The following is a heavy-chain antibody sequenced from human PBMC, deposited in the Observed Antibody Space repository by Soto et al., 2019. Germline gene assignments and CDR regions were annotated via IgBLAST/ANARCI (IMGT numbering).Heavy chain of an antibody. Sequence: VQLVESGGGLVKPGGSLRLSCVASGFTFSDYYMTWIRQAPGKGPEWISYINGGGDVIAYADSVKGRFTISSDNARRSVYLQMNSLTVDDTAVYYCSRDPRLVDYWGQGTLVTVSS. J-gene: IGHJ4*02. CDR3: SRDPRLVDY. D-gene: IGHD1-26*01. CDR1: GFTFSDYY. V-gene: IGHV3-11*01. CDR2: INGGGDVI.